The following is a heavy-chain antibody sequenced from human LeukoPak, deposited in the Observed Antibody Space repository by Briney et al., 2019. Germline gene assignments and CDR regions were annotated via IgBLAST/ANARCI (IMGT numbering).Heavy chain of an antibody. Sequence: PSETLSLTCSVSGGSISSYYWSWIRQPPGKGLEWIGYIYYTGSTNYNPSLKSRVTISVDTSKNQFSLKLSSVTAADTAVYYCARVPDSRSWDNWFDPWGQGTLVTVSS. V-gene: IGHV4-59*12. CDR1: GGSISSYY. D-gene: IGHD6-13*01. J-gene: IGHJ5*02. CDR2: IYYTGST. CDR3: ARVPDSRSWDNWFDP.